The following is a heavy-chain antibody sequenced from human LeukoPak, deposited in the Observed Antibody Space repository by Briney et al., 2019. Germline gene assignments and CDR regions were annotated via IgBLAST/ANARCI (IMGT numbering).Heavy chain of an antibody. CDR1: GYTFTSYA. J-gene: IGHJ5*02. Sequence: ASVKVSCKASGYTFTSYAMNWVRQAPGQGLEWMGWMNPNSGNTGYAQKFQGRVTMTRDTSTSTVYMELSILRSEDTAVYYCAREGTFSSPRNWFDPWGQGTLVTVSS. CDR2: MNPNSGNT. V-gene: IGHV1-8*02. CDR3: AREGTFSSPRNWFDP. D-gene: IGHD6-13*01.